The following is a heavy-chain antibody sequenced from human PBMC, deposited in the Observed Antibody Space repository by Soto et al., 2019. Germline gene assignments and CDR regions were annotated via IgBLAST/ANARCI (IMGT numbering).Heavy chain of an antibody. J-gene: IGHJ4*02. Sequence: ASVKVSCKASGYTFTGHYIHWVRQAPEQGPEWMGEIGPESGATRYAQKFQGRVTMTKDMSITTVYMELNNLSPDDTAVYYCGRGRSGQIVVFYWGQGTPVTVSS. CDR3: GRGRSGQIVVFY. CDR2: IGPESGAT. CDR1: GYTFTGHY. V-gene: IGHV1-2*02. D-gene: IGHD1-26*01.